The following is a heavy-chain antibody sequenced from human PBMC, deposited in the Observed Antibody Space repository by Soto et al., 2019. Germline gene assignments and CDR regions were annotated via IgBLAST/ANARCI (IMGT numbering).Heavy chain of an antibody. V-gene: IGHV1-3*01. CDR3: ARDPGYCSSTSCYQTTGGYYYYGMDV. Sequence: GASVKVSCKASGYTFTSYAMHWVRQAPGQRLEWMGWTNAGNGNTKYSQKFQGRVTMTTDTSTSTAYMELRSLRSDDTAVYYCARDPGYCSSTSCYQTTGGYYYYGMDVWGQGTTVTVSS. J-gene: IGHJ6*02. CDR2: TNAGNGNT. CDR1: GYTFTSYA. D-gene: IGHD2-2*01.